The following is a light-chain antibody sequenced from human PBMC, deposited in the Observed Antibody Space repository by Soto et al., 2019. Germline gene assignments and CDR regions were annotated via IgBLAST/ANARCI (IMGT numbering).Light chain of an antibody. CDR2: END. Sequence: QSVLTQPPSVSAAPGQKVTISCSGSTSNIGNNYVSWFQQLPGPAPKPLIYENDKRPSGIPDRFSGSTSGTSATLGITGLQTGDEADYYCGTWDSSLSGYVSATGTKVTVL. V-gene: IGLV1-51*02. J-gene: IGLJ1*01. CDR1: TSNIGNNY. CDR3: GTWDSSLSGYV.